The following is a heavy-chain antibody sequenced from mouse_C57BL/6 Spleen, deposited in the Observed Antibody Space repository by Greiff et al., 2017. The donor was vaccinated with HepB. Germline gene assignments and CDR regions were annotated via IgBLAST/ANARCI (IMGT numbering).Heavy chain of an antibody. CDR1: GFTFSDYG. D-gene: IGHD2-10*01. CDR3: AKGLLYYAMDY. J-gene: IGHJ4*01. CDR2: ISSGSSTI. Sequence: EVKLVESGGGLVKPGGSLKLSCAASGFTFSDYGMHWVRQAPEKGLEWVAYISSGSSTIYYADTVKGRFTISRDNAKNTLFLQMTSLRSEDTAMYYCAKGLLYYAMDYGGQGTSVTVSS. V-gene: IGHV5-17*01.